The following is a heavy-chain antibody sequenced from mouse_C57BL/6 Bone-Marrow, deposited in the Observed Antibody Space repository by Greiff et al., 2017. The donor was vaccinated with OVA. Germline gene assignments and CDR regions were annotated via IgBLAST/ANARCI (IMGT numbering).Heavy chain of an antibody. CDR1: GFNIKDDY. Sequence: VQLQQPGAELVRPGASVKLSCTASGFNIKDDYMHWVKQRPEQGLEWIGWIDPENGDTEYASKFQGKATITADTSSNTAYLQLSSLTSEDTSVYYCTPRGLAYWGQGTLVTVSA. CDR3: TPRGLAY. CDR2: IDPENGDT. V-gene: IGHV14-4*01. J-gene: IGHJ3*01.